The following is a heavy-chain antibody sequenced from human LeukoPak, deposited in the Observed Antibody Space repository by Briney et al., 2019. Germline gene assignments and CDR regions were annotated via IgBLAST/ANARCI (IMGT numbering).Heavy chain of an antibody. CDR1: GGSISYYY. V-gene: IGHV4-59*08. Sequence: TPSETLSLTCTVSGGSISYYYWSWIRQPPGKGLDWIGFVYYSGSTNYNPSLKSRVTISVDTSKNQFSLKLSSVTAADTAVYYCATTMGYSSGWRAFDIWGQGTMVTVSS. CDR2: VYYSGST. J-gene: IGHJ3*02. D-gene: IGHD6-19*01. CDR3: ATTMGYSSGWRAFDI.